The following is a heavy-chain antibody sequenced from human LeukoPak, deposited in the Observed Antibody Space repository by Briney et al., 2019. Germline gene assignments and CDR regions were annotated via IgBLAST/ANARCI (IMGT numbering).Heavy chain of an antibody. J-gene: IGHJ4*02. D-gene: IGHD6-19*01. CDR2: INEDGSQK. V-gene: IGHV3-7*03. CDR3: ARDGGWHRFDY. Sequence: GGSLRLSCAASGFDFRRSWMAWLRQAPEKGLEWVANINEDGSQKYYLGSVTGRFTISRDNAKNSLYLQMNSLSAEDTAMYYCARDGGWHRFDYWGQGTLVIVSS. CDR1: GFDFRRSW.